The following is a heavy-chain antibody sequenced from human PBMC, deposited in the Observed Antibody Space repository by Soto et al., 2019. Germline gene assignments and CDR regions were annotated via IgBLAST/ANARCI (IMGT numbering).Heavy chain of an antibody. CDR1: GFTFSSYA. CDR3: ASSENPVSFYGMDV. Sequence: GGSLRLSCAASGFTFSSYAMHWVRQAPGKGLEWVAVISYDGSNKYYADSVKGRFTISRDNSKNTLYLQMNSLRAEDTAVYYCASSENPVSFYGMDVWGQGTTVTVSS. V-gene: IGHV3-30-3*01. J-gene: IGHJ6*02. CDR2: ISYDGSNK.